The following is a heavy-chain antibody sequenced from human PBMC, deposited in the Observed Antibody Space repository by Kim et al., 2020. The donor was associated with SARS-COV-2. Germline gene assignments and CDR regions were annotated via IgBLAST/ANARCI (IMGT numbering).Heavy chain of an antibody. CDR2: ISYDGSNK. CDR3: AKEEGSGYSSGWTYYYYGMDV. D-gene: IGHD6-19*01. J-gene: IGHJ6*02. Sequence: GGSLRLSCAASGFTFSSYGMHWVRQAPGKGLEWVAVISYDGSNKYYADSVKGRFTISRDNSKNTLYLQMNSLRAEDTAVDYCAKEEGSGYSSGWTYYYYGMDVWGQGTTVTVSS. V-gene: IGHV3-30*18. CDR1: GFTFSSYG.